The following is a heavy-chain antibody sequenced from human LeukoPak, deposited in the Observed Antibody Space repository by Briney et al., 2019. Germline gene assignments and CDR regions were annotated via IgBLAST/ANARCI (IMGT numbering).Heavy chain of an antibody. CDR3: VKSRGSASPDFDY. CDR1: GFTVSYNY. Sequence: GGSLRLSCAASGFTVSYNYMSWVRQAPGKGLEWVSAIYSGGTTYYADSVKGRFTISRDNAKNTLYLQMSSLRADDTAVYHCVKSRGSASPDFDYWGQGTLVTVSS. CDR2: IYSGGTT. J-gene: IGHJ4*02. V-gene: IGHV3-53*05. D-gene: IGHD3-10*01.